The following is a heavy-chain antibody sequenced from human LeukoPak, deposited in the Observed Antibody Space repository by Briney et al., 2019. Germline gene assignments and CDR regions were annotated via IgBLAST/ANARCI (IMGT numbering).Heavy chain of an antibody. Sequence: SETLSLTCTVSGGSISSYYWSWIRQPPGKGLEWIGYIYYGGSTNYIPSLKSRVTISVDTSKNQFSLKLSSVTAADTAVYYCARGRPGFDYWGQGTLVTVSS. CDR1: GGSISSYY. V-gene: IGHV4-59*01. CDR3: ARGRPGFDY. CDR2: IYYGGST. J-gene: IGHJ4*02.